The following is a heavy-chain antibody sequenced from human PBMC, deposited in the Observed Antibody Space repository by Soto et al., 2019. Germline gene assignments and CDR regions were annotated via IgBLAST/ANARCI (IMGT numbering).Heavy chain of an antibody. V-gene: IGHV3-30*18. Sequence: GGSLRLSCAASGFTLSSYGMHWVRQAPGKGLEWVAVISYDGSNKYYADSVKGRFTISRDNSKNTLYLQMNSLRAEDTAVYYCAKDRVGYCSGGSCYGDPYYYGMDVWGQGTTVTVSS. D-gene: IGHD2-15*01. J-gene: IGHJ6*02. CDR2: ISYDGSNK. CDR3: AKDRVGYCSGGSCYGDPYYYGMDV. CDR1: GFTLSSYG.